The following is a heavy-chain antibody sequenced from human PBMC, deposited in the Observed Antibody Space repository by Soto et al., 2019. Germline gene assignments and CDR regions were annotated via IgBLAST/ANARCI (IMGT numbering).Heavy chain of an antibody. J-gene: IGHJ5*02. CDR2: ICHSGST. Sequence: SETLSVTYAGSGGSISSCGYSWCSSRQPPGKGLVWIGDICHSGSTYYNPSLMSRDTMSVDRSKNQFSLNLHSVRGADTAVYYCARARSAHKWSDHWGQGTLVTVSS. CDR3: ARARSAHKWSDH. V-gene: IGHV4-30-2*01. CDR1: GGSISSCGYS. D-gene: IGHD3-3*01.